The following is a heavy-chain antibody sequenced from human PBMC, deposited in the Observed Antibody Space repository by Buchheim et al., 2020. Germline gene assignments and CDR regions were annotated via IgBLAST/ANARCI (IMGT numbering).Heavy chain of an antibody. CDR1: GFTFSSYW. CDR3: ASDGNYYGSGPNARNPSHLVQWWFDP. J-gene: IGHJ5*02. D-gene: IGHD3-10*01. V-gene: IGHV3-74*01. Sequence: EVQLVESGGGLVQPGGSLRLSCAASGFTFSSYWMHWVRQAPGKGLVWVSRINSDGSSTSYADSVKGRFTISRDNAKNTLYLQMNSLRAEDTAVYYCASDGNYYGSGPNARNPSHLVQWWFDPWGQGTL. CDR2: INSDGSST.